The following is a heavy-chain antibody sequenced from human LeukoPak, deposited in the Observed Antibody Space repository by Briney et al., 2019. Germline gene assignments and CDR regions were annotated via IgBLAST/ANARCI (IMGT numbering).Heavy chain of an antibody. CDR1: GGSISPHY. V-gene: IGHV4-59*08. CDR2: ISYSGST. CDR3: ARHVAARSFYYGMDV. Sequence: SETLSLTCTVSGGSISPHYWSWIRQPPGKGLECIGYISYSGSTNYNPSLKSRVTISVDTSKNQFSLKLSSVTAADTAIYFCARHVAARSFYYGMDVWGQGTTVTVSS. J-gene: IGHJ6*02. D-gene: IGHD6-6*01.